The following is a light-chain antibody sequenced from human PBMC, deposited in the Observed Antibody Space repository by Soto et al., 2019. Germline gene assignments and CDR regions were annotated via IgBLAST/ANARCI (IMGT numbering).Light chain of an antibody. J-gene: IGKJ5*01. CDR2: GAS. Sequence: EIVVTQSPGTLSLSPWERATLSCRASQSVSSSYLAWYQQKPGQAPRLLIYGASSRATGIPDRFSGSGSGTDFTLTISRLEPEDFAVYYCQQYGSSPLITFGQGTRLEIK. CDR3: QQYGSSPLIT. CDR1: QSVSSSY. V-gene: IGKV3-20*01.